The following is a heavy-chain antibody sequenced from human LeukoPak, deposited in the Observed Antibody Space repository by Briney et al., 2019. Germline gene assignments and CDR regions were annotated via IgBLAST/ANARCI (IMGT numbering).Heavy chain of an antibody. CDR1: GFTFSDYN. V-gene: IGHV3-21*01. J-gene: IGHJ4*02. CDR3: ARDPAGTSYYDFWSGYYFDY. Sequence: GGSLRLSCAASGFTFSDYNINWVRQAPGKGLEWVSSISSSRGYIYYADSVKGRFTISRDNAKNSLYLQMNSLRAEDTAVYYCARDPAGTSYYDFWSGYYFDYCGQGTLVTVSS. CDR2: ISSSRGYI. D-gene: IGHD3-3*01.